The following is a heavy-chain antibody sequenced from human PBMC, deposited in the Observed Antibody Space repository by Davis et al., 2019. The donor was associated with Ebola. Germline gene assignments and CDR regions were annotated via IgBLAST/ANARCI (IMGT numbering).Heavy chain of an antibody. Sequence: GESLKISCAASGFTVSNNYMSWVRQAPGQGLEWVSVIYRGGGTYYADSVKGRFTVSRDNSNNTLYLEMNSLRAEDTAVYYCARYGGSGPIFWGQGTLVTVSS. V-gene: IGHV3-66*01. CDR1: GFTVSNNY. CDR2: IYRGGGT. CDR3: ARYGGSGPIF. J-gene: IGHJ4*02. D-gene: IGHD2-15*01.